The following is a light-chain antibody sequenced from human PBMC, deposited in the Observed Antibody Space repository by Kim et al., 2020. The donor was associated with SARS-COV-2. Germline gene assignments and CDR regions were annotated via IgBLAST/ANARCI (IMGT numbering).Light chain of an antibody. CDR2: SAS. V-gene: IGKV1-39*01. J-gene: IGKJ1*01. Sequence: IQMTQSPSSLSASVGDRVSITCRASQTIGRDVHWYQQKPGKAPTLLIYSASNLQNGVPSRFSGSGSGTDFTLIISSLQPEDFGTYYCQQSFDTSWSFGQGTKVDIK. CDR3: QQSFDTSWS. CDR1: QTIGRD.